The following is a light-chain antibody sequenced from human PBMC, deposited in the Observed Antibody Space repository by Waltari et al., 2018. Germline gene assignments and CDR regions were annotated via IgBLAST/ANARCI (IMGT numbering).Light chain of an antibody. V-gene: IGKV4-1*01. CDR2: GAP. Sequence: DIVMTQSPDSLAVSLGERATINCTSSQTVLYRDNNKNDLTCDQQKPGQPPKLLFSGAPIRESGVPDRLSASGSGTDFTLTISSLQAEDVAVYYCHQHYTTPWTFGQGTKVEIK. CDR1: QTVLYRDNNKND. CDR3: HQHYTTPWT. J-gene: IGKJ1*01.